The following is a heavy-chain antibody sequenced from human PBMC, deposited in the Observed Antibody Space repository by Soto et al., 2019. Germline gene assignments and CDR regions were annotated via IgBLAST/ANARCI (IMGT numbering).Heavy chain of an antibody. Sequence: PGGSLRLSCAASVFTFSGYGMHWVRQAPGKGLEWVAIIWYDGSNKYFADSVKGRFTISRDNSQNTLYLQMNTLRAEDTAVYYCERARGNFDFDYWGQGTLVTVSS. D-gene: IGHD4-4*01. J-gene: IGHJ4*02. V-gene: IGHV3-33*01. CDR2: IWYDGSNK. CDR1: VFTFSGYG. CDR3: ERARGNFDFDY.